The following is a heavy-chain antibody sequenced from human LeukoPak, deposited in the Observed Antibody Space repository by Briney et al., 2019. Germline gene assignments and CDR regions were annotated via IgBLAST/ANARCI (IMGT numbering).Heavy chain of an antibody. CDR3: ATYSSLNRREFQY. CDR2: IKTDGSEK. J-gene: IGHJ1*01. Sequence: GGSLRLSCEGSGFPFSNYWMGWIRQAPGKGLKGVANIKTDGSEKYYVDSVKGRFTISRDNAKNSLYLQMNSLRAEDTAVYYCATYSSLNRREFQYWGQGTLLTVSS. D-gene: IGHD3-22*01. CDR1: GFPFSNYW. V-gene: IGHV3-7*01.